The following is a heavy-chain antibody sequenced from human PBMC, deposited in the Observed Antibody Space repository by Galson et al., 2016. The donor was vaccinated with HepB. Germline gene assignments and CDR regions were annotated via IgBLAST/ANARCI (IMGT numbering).Heavy chain of an antibody. CDR3: ARLDCRGGSCYNAYFAY. D-gene: IGHD2-15*01. Sequence: QSGAEVKKPGESLRISCKGSGYRFTNYWINWVRQMPGKGLEWMGRIDLSESYTNYSPSFQGPDTISTDRSSSSVYLPWSSLKASDTGLYYCARLDCRGGSCYNAYFAYWGHGTLVTVSS. J-gene: IGHJ4*01. V-gene: IGHV5-10-1*01. CDR1: GYRFTNYW. CDR2: IDLSESYT.